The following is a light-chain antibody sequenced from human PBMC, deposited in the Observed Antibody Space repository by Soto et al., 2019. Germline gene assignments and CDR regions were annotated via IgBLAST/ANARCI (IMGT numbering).Light chain of an antibody. Sequence: EIVLTQSPGTLSLSPGERATLSCRANQSISSTYLVWYQQKPGQAPRLLIYGASSRATGIPDRFSGSGSGTDFTLTISRLEPEDFAVYYCQQYGSSPRTFGQGTKVEIK. V-gene: IGKV3-20*01. CDR1: QSISSTY. CDR3: QQYGSSPRT. J-gene: IGKJ1*01. CDR2: GAS.